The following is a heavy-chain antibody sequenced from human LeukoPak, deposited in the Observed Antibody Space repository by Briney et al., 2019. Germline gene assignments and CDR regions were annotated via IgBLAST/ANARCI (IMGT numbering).Heavy chain of an antibody. CDR1: GGSISPYY. V-gene: IGHV4-59*01. Sequence: PSETLSLTCTVSGGSISPYYWSWIRPTPGKGREWIGYILYSGTTTNYNPSLKSRVTISVDTSKNQFSLKLSSVTAADTAVYYCARVGDGNDLVYWGQGTLVTVSS. J-gene: IGHJ4*02. CDR3: ARVGDGNDLVY. D-gene: IGHD1-1*01. CDR2: ILYSGTT.